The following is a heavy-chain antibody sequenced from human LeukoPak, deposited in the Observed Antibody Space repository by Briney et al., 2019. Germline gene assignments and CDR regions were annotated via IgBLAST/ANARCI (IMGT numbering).Heavy chain of an antibody. J-gene: IGHJ4*02. Sequence: GASVKVSCTASGYTFTGYYMHWVRQAPGQGLEWMGWINPNSGGTNYAQKFQGRVTMTRDTSISTAYMELSRLRSDDTAVYYCARDTAKLGSWYYFDYWGQGTLVTVSS. V-gene: IGHV1-2*02. D-gene: IGHD6-13*01. CDR1: GYTFTGYY. CDR3: ARDTAKLGSWYYFDY. CDR2: INPNSGGT.